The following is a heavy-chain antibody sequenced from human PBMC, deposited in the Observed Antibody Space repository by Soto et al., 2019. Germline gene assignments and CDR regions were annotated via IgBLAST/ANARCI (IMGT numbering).Heavy chain of an antibody. V-gene: IGHV4-59*08. CDR1: GGSISTYY. Sequence: SETLSLTCTVSGGSISTYYWSWIRQPPGKGLEWIGYIYYRGNTNYNPSFKSRVTISLDTSKNQFSLRLSSVTAADTAIYYCARHPGYDDVLTGYSTYYFDYWGQGALVTVSS. J-gene: IGHJ4*02. CDR3: ARHPGYDDVLTGYSTYYFDY. CDR2: IYYRGNT. D-gene: IGHD3-9*01.